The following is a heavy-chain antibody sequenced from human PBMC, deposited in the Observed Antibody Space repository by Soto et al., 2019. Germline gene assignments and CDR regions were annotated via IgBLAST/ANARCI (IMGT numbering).Heavy chain of an antibody. V-gene: IGHV4-34*01. CDR3: ASGGSSGWRVHFDY. Sequence: SETLSLTCAVYGGSFSGYYWSWIRQPPGKGLEWIGEINHSGSTNYNPSLKSRVTISVDTSKNQFSLKLSSVTAADTAVYYRASGGSSGWRVHFDYWGQGTLVTVSS. CDR2: INHSGST. D-gene: IGHD6-19*01. J-gene: IGHJ4*02. CDR1: GGSFSGYY.